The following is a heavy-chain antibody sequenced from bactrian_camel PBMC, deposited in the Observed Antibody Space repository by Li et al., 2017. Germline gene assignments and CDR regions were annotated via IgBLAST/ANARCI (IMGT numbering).Heavy chain of an antibody. CDR3: AADDGCTSCKDACILYGH. CDR1: GFSYSTDR. J-gene: IGHJ4*01. D-gene: IGHD3*01. V-gene: IGHV3S40*01. CDR2: IFTGGPAV. Sequence: DVQLVESGGGSVQNGGSLTLSCVASGFSYSTDRMGWFRQAPGKKREVIATIFTGGPAVYYAASVKGRFTVSQDNRKNTVFLQMNDLKPEDGALYYCAADDGCTSCKDACILYGHRGPGTQVTVS.